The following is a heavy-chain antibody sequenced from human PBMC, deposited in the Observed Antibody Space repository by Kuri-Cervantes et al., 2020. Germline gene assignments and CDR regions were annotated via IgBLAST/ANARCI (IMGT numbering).Heavy chain of an antibody. V-gene: IGHV4-59*01. J-gene: IGHJ2*01. D-gene: IGHD3-22*01. Sequence: SETLSLXCSVSGXSISTYYWNWIRQPPGKGLEWIGYISYXGSTNYNPSLKGRVIISVDTSKNXXSLRLSSVTAADTAVYYCAXAHYDSSGSXXWFFDLWGRGTLVTVSS. CDR2: ISYXGST. CDR3: AXAHYDSSGSXXWFFDL. CDR1: GXSISTYY.